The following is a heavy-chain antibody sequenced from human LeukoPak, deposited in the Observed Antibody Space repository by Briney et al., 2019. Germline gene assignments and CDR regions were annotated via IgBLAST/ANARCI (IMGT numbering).Heavy chain of an antibody. D-gene: IGHD4-17*01. CDR1: GYTFTSYD. Sequence: ASVKVSCKASGYTFTSYDINWVRQATGQGLEWMGRMNPNSGNTDYAQKFQGRVTMTRNTSISTAYMELSSLRSEDTAVYYCARGLLWYGDYDEGNYWGQRTLVTVSS. CDR2: MNPNSGNT. J-gene: IGHJ4*02. CDR3: ARGLLWYGDYDEGNY. V-gene: IGHV1-8*01.